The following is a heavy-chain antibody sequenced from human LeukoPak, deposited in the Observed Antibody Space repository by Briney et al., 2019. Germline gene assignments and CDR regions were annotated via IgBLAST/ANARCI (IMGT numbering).Heavy chain of an antibody. CDR2: IRYDGSNK. J-gene: IGHJ6*03. D-gene: IGHD5-12*01. Sequence: GGSLRLSCAASGFTFSSYGMHWVRQAPGKGLEWVAFIRYDGSNKYYADSVKGRFTISRDNSKNTLYLQMNSLRAEDTAVYYCAREHIVVATQQYYYYMDVWGKGTTVTVSS. CDR1: GFTFSSYG. V-gene: IGHV3-30*02. CDR3: AREHIVVATQQYYYYMDV.